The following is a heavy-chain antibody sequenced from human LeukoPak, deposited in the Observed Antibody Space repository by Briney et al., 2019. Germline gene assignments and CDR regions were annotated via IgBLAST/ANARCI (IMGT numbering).Heavy chain of an antibody. J-gene: IGHJ4*02. D-gene: IGHD2-15*01. V-gene: IGHV3-23*01. CDR1: GFTFSSYA. CDR2: ISGSGGST. CDR3: AKDSGYCSGGSCYVEYFDY. Sequence: GGSLRVSCAASGFTFSSYAMSWVRQAPGKGLEWVSAISGSGGSTYYADSVKGRFTISRDNSKNTLYLQMNSLRAEDTAVYYCAKDSGYCSGGSCYVEYFDYWGQGTLVTVSS.